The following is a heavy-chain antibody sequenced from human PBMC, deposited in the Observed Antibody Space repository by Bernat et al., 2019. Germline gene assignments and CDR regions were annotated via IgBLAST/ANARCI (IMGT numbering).Heavy chain of an antibody. CDR1: GFTFSSYA. D-gene: IGHD5-18*01. CDR2: ISGSGGST. Sequence: EVQLLESGGGLVQPGGSLRLSCAASGFTFSSYAMSWVRQAPGKGLEWVSAISGSGGSTYYEDSVKGRFTISRDNSKNTLYLQMTSLRAEDTAVYYCAKDRRGYSYGSSLNWGQGTLVTVSS. J-gene: IGHJ1*01. CDR3: AKDRRGYSYGSSLN. V-gene: IGHV3-23*01.